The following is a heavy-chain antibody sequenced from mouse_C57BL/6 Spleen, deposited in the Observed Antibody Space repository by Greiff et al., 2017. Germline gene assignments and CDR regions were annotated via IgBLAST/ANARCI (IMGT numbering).Heavy chain of an antibody. V-gene: IGHV1-15*01. CDR2: IDPETGGT. Sequence: QVQLKQSGAELVRPGASVTLSCKASGYTFTDYEMHWVKQTPVHGLEWIGAIDPETGGTAYNQKFKGKAILTADKSSSTAYMERRSLTSEDSAVYYCTREGAYYYGSSLYWYFDVWGTGTTVTVSS. J-gene: IGHJ1*03. CDR3: TREGAYYYGSSLYWYFDV. CDR1: GYTFTDYE. D-gene: IGHD1-1*01.